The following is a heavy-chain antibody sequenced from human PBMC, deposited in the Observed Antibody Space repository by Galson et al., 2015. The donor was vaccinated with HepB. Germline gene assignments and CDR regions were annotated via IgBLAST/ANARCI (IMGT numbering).Heavy chain of an antibody. V-gene: IGHV3-72*01. J-gene: IGHJ4*02. D-gene: IGHD1-26*01. CDR1: GFTLNDHY. CDR2: PRDKGRSYTT. CDR3: ARSGSYGPLTY. Sequence: SLRLSCAASGFTLNDHYMDWVRQAPGKGLEGVARPRDKGRSYTTEFAASVKGRFTISRDDSQNSMYLQMNTLETEDTAVYYCARSGSYGPLTYWGQGTLVTVSS.